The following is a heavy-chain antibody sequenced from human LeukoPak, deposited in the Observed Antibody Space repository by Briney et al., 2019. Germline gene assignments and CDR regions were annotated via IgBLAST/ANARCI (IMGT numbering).Heavy chain of an antibody. CDR2: VDPEDGEP. CDR1: GYGFSDFY. D-gene: IGHD3-10*01. V-gene: IGHV1-69-2*01. J-gene: IGHJ6*02. CDR3: ARGGSGSLYTRSRGGGMDV. Sequence: GASVNVSCKVSGYGFSDFYMHWVRQAPGRGLEWLGLVDPEDGEPIYAEKFRDRLTLTADTSTDTVHMKLSSLRYDDTAVYYCARGGSGSLYTRSRGGGMDVWGQGTTVTVSS.